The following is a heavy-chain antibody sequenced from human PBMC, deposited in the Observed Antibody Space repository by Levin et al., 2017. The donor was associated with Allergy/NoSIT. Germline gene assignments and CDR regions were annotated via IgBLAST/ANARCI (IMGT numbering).Heavy chain of an antibody. J-gene: IGHJ4*02. D-gene: IGHD2/OR15-2a*01. V-gene: IGHV3-21*01. CDR2: ISSSSSYI. Sequence: GESLKISCAASGFTFSSYSMNWVRQAPGKGLEWVSSISSSSSYIYYADSVKGRFTISRDNAKNSLYLQMNSLRAEDTAVYYCARASNIDYWGQGTLVTVSS. CDR1: GFTFSSYS. CDR3: ARASNIDY.